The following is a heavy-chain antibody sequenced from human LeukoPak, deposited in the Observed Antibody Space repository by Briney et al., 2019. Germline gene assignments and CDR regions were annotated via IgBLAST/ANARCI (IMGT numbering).Heavy chain of an antibody. Sequence: GASVKVSCKASGYTFTSYGISWVRQAPGQGLEWMGWISAYNGNTNYAQKLQGRVTMTTDTSASTAYMELSSLRSEDTAVYYCARERRDGYNWYNADFDYWGQGTLVTVSS. D-gene: IGHD5-24*01. CDR3: ARERRDGYNWYNADFDY. CDR1: GYTFTSYG. J-gene: IGHJ4*02. V-gene: IGHV1-18*01. CDR2: ISAYNGNT.